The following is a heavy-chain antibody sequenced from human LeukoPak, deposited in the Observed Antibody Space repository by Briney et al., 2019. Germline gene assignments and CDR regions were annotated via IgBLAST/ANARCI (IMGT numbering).Heavy chain of an antibody. V-gene: IGHV3-9*01. CDR2: ISWNSGSI. J-gene: IGHJ6*03. CDR1: GFTFDDYA. CDR3: AKGKVADYYYYMDV. D-gene: IGHD2-15*01. Sequence: PGGSLRLSCAASGFTFDDYAMHWVRQAPGKGLEWVSGISWNSGSIGYADSVKGRFTISRDNAKNSLYLQMNSLRAEDTALYYCAKGKVADYYYYMDVWGKGTTVTVSS.